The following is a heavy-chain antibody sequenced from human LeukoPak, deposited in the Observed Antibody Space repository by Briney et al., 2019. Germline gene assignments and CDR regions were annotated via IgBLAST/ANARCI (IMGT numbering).Heavy chain of an antibody. CDR3: ARGGGIAAAPPSGY. CDR1: GYTFTGYY. D-gene: IGHD6-13*01. CDR2: INPNSGGT. Sequence: ASVKVPCKASGYTFTGYYMHWVRQAPGQGLEWMGWINPNSGGTNYAQEFQGRVTMTRDTSISTAYMELSRVRSDDTAVYYCARGGGIAAAPPSGYWGQGTLVTVSS. J-gene: IGHJ4*02. V-gene: IGHV1-2*02.